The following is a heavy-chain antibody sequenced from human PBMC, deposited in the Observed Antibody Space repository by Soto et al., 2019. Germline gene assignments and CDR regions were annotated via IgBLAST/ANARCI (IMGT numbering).Heavy chain of an antibody. CDR1: NYSISSGYY. Sequence: PSETLSLTCTVSNYSISSGYYWGWIRQSPGEGLEWIVSMYHSGTTYYNPSLKSRVTISIDTSKNQFSLKLTSVTPADTAVYVCASVAIGPLDYCHQGPLVTASS. V-gene: IGHV4-38-2*02. CDR3: ASVAIGPLDY. J-gene: IGHJ4*02. CDR2: MYHSGTT. D-gene: IGHD2-15*01.